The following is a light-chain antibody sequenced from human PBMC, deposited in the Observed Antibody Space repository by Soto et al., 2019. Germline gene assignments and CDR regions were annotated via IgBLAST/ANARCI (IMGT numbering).Light chain of an antibody. V-gene: IGKV1-5*01. Sequence: VNQSASTVSVYEGDRVTITCRASQSISSWLAWCQQQPGKAPKLLIYDASSLESGVPARFSGSGSGTEFTHTTSSLQPQEFAAFHVHHYKSYSSSSTFGQGTKVDIK. CDR3: HHYKSYSSSST. CDR2: DAS. J-gene: IGKJ1*01. CDR1: QSISSW.